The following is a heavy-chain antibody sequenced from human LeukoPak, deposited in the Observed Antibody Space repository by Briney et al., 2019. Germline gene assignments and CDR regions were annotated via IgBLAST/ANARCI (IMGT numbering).Heavy chain of an antibody. J-gene: IGHJ6*02. CDR2: ISAYNGNT. D-gene: IGHD2-21*02. V-gene: IGHV1-18*01. CDR3: VRSCGGDCYTPLLRYGMDV. Sequence: EASVKVSCKASGYTFTSYGISWVRQAPGQGLEWMGWISAYNGNTNYAQKLQGRVTMTTDTSTSTAYMELRSLRSDDTAVYYCVRSCGGDCYTPLLRYGMDVWGQGTTVTVSS. CDR1: GYTFTSYG.